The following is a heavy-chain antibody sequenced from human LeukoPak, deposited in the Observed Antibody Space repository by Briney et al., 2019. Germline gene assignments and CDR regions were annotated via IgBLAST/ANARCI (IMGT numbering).Heavy chain of an antibody. J-gene: IGHJ4*02. Sequence: SETLSLTCTVSGGSISSGGYSWSWIRQPPGQGLEWIGYIYHSGSTYYNPSLKSRVTISVDRSKNQFSLKLSSVTAADTAVYYCARAHDLWYYFDYWGQGTLVTVSS. CDR1: GGSISSGGYS. CDR2: IYHSGST. V-gene: IGHV4-30-2*01. D-gene: IGHD3/OR15-3a*01. CDR3: ARAHDLWYYFDY.